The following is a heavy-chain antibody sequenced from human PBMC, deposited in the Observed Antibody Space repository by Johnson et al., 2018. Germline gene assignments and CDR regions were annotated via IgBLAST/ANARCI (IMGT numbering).Heavy chain of an antibody. CDR2: ISYDGGNK. V-gene: IGHV3-30-3*01. CDR3: ARPESANYYDSGEYFQH. D-gene: IGHD3-22*01. CDR1: GFTFSSYA. J-gene: IGHJ1*01. Sequence: QVQLVQSGGGVVQPGRSLRLPCAASGFTFSSYAIHWVRQAPGKGLEWVAVISYDGGNKYYADSVKGRFTISRDNSKNTLYLQINSLRAEDTAVDYCARPESANYYDSGEYFQHWGQGTLVTVSS.